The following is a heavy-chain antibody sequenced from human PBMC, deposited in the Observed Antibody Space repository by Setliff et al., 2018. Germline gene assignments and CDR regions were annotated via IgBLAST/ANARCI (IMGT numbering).Heavy chain of an antibody. J-gene: IGHJ6*03. V-gene: IGHV4-61*02. D-gene: IGHD2-15*01. CDR2: IHASGSP. Sequence: SETLSLTCTVSGGSITSGSFYWSWIRQSDGRRPEWIGRIHASGSPDYNPSLDSRVTMSVDTSKNQFSLKLKSVTAADTAMYYCARGCAAGACHSDYYYYMDVWGKGTTVTVSS. CDR3: ARGCAAGACHSDYYYYMDV. CDR1: GGSITSGSFY.